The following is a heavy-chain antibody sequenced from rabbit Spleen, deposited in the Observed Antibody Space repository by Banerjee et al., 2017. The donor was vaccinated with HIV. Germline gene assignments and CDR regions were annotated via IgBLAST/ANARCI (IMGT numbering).Heavy chain of an antibody. CDR1: GVSFSSSSY. Sequence: QSLEESGGDLVKPGASLTLTCTASGVSFSSSSYMCWVRQAPGKGLEWIACIYDGSGTSTKYASWAKGRFTISKSSSTTVTLQLTSLTAADTATYFCARDDGSYDYIDGYFNAWGPGTLVTVS. D-gene: IGHD6-1*01. J-gene: IGHJ4*01. V-gene: IGHV1S40*01. CDR2: IYDGSGTST. CDR3: ARDDGSYDYIDGYFNA.